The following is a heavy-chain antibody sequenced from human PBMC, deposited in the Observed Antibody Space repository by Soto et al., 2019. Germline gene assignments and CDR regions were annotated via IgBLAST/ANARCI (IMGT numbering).Heavy chain of an antibody. CDR1: GGSISSYY. J-gene: IGHJ6*02. CDR3: ARVEYYYGMDV. Sequence: SETLSLTCTVSGGSISSYYWSWIRQPPGKGLKWIGYIYYSGSTNYNPSLKSRVTISVDTSKNQFSLKLSSVTAADTAVYYCARVEYYYGMDVWGQGTTVTVSS. CDR2: IYYSGST. D-gene: IGHD2-15*01. V-gene: IGHV4-59*01.